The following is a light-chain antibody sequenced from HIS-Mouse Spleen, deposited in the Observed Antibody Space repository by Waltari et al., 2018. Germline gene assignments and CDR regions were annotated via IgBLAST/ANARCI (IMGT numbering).Light chain of an antibody. J-gene: IGLJ3*02. Sequence: HSALTHPAPVSGSPGQSITIACTGTSSDLGGYNFSSWYQTPPGKAPKLMIYEGSKRPSGVSNRFSGSKSGNTASLTISGLQAEDEADYYCCSYAGSSTWVFGGGTKLTVL. CDR3: CSYAGSSTWV. CDR2: EGS. CDR1: SSDLGGYNF. V-gene: IGLV2-23*01.